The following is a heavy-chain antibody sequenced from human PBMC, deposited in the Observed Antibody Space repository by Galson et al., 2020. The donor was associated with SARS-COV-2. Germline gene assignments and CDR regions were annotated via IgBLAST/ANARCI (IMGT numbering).Heavy chain of an antibody. CDR3: ARDQYSSGYYSAD. V-gene: IGHV3-33*01. CDR2: IWYDGSNK. CDR1: GFTFSSYG. J-gene: IGHJ4*02. Sequence: GGSLRLSCAASGFTFSSYGMHWVRQTPGKGLEWVAVIWYDGSNKYYADSVKGRFTISRDNSKNTLYLQMNSLRAEDTAVYYCARDQYSSGYYSADWGQGTLVTVSS. D-gene: IGHD3-22*01.